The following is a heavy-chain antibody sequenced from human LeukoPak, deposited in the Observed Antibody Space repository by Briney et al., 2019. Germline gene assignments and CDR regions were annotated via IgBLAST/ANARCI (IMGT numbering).Heavy chain of an antibody. V-gene: IGHV1-18*01. CDR3: ARPYDSSDPWGAFDI. D-gene: IGHD3-22*01. Sequence: ASVKVSCKASGYTFTSYDVNWVRQAPGQGLEWMGWISAYNGNTNYAQKLQGRVTMTTDTSTSTAYMELRSLRSDDTAVYYCARPYDSSDPWGAFDIWGQGTMVTVSS. CDR2: ISAYNGNT. J-gene: IGHJ3*02. CDR1: GYTFTSYD.